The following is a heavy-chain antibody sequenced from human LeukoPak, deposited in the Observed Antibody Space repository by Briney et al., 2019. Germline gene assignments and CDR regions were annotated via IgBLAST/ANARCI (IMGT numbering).Heavy chain of an antibody. D-gene: IGHD3-22*01. J-gene: IGHJ4*02. V-gene: IGHV1-18*01. CDR1: GYTFTSYG. CDR2: ISAYNGNT. CDR3: AREGVTMIVVAETGPDY. Sequence: GAPVKASCKASGYTFTSYGISWVRQAPGQGLEWMGWISAYNGNTTYAQKLQGRVTMTTDTSTSTAYMELRSLRSDDTAVYYCAREGVTMIVVAETGPDYWGQGTLVTVSS.